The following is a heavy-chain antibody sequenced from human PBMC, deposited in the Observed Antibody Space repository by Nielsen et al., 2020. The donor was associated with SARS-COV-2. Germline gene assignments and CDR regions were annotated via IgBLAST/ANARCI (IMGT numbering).Heavy chain of an antibody. J-gene: IGHJ4*02. Sequence: GESLKISCAASGFSLSIYHMNWVRQAPGKGLEWVSSINAIGDATYYADSVKGRFTISKDNSRSTLYLQMNSLRAEDTAVYYCAKDRAGATYARFDFWGQGTLVTVSS. CDR3: AKDRAGATYARFDF. CDR1: GFSLSIYH. D-gene: IGHD4/OR15-4a*01. V-gene: IGHV3-23*01. CDR2: INAIGDAT.